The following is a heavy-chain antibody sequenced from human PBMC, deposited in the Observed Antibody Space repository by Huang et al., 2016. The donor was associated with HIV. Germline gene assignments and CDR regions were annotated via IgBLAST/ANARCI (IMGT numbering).Heavy chain of an antibody. J-gene: IGHJ4*02. V-gene: IGHV3-48*01. CDR2: ISSSGSMI. Sequence: EVHLVESGGGLVQPGGSLRLSCAASGFTFSSYSMNWVRQAPGKGLEWVSDISSSGSMIYYADSVKGRFTVSRDNAKNSLYLQMNSLRAEDTAVFYCARDPEVNLKYSDYEYGHDYWGQGTLVTVSS. CDR1: GFTFSSYS. D-gene: IGHD5-12*01. CDR3: ARDPEVNLKYSDYEYGHDY.